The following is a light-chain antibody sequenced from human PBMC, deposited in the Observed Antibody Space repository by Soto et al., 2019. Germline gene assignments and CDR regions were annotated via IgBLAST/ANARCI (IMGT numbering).Light chain of an antibody. J-gene: IGKJ1*01. Sequence: EIVLTQSPGTLSLSPGERATLSCRPSQSVSSSYLAWYQQKPGQAPRLLIYGASSRATGIPDRFSGSGSGTDFTLTISRLEPEDFAVYYCQRYGSSPWTFGQGTKVEIK. CDR2: GAS. CDR1: QSVSSSY. V-gene: IGKV3-20*01. CDR3: QRYGSSPWT.